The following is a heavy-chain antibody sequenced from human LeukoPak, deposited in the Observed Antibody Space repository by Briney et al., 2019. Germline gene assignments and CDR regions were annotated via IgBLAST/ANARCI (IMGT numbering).Heavy chain of an antibody. V-gene: IGHV3-74*01. CDR3: ARHLWLSGNDY. CDR1: GFTFNTYW. J-gene: IGHJ4*02. Sequence: GGSLRLSCAASGFTFNTYWMYWVRQGPGKGLVWVSRINSDGSSTNYADSVKGRFTISRDNAKNSLYLQMNNLRAEDTAVYYCARHLWLSGNDYWGQGTLVTVSS. D-gene: IGHD5-18*01. CDR2: INSDGSST.